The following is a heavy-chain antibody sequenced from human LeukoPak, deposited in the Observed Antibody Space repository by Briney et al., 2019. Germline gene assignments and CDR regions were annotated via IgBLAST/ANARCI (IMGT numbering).Heavy chain of an antibody. CDR1: GYSISSGYY. CDR3: ARRFGGIGYYFDF. D-gene: IGHD3-10*01. Sequence: PSETLSLTCAVSGYSISSGYYWGWIRQPPGKGLGWIGTIYHDGSIYYNSSLRSRVTLSVDTSKNQFSLKLSSVTAADTAVYYCARRFGGIGYYFDFWGQGTLVTVSS. CDR2: IYHDGSI. J-gene: IGHJ4*02. V-gene: IGHV4-38-2*01.